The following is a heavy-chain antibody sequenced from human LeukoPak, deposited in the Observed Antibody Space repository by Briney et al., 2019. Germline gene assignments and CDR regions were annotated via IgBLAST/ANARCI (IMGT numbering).Heavy chain of an antibody. Sequence: GGSLRLSCVASGLSFINYAMTWVRQAPGKGLEWVSTINSGSAGSTSYADPVRGRSTISRDNSKNTLHLQMSSLRAEDTAVYYCATDRGWRTSGYYLYYFEYWGQGTLVTFSS. D-gene: IGHD3-3*01. V-gene: IGHV3-23*01. CDR1: GLSFINYA. CDR2: INSGSAGST. CDR3: ATDRGWRTSGYYLYYFEY. J-gene: IGHJ4*02.